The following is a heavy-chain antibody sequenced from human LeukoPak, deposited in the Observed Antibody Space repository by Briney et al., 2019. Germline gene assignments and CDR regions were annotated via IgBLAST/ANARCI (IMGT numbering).Heavy chain of an antibody. D-gene: IGHD4-17*01. Sequence: GGSLRLSCAASGFTFNGFWMSWLRQAPGKGLEWVANIKQDGSDIYYLGSVRGRFTISRDNAMNSLYLQMNSLRAEDTAVYYCTRDALYGDPSYYYMDVWGKGTTVTVSS. CDR2: IKQDGSDI. V-gene: IGHV3-7*01. J-gene: IGHJ6*03. CDR3: TRDALYGDPSYYYMDV. CDR1: GFTFNGFW.